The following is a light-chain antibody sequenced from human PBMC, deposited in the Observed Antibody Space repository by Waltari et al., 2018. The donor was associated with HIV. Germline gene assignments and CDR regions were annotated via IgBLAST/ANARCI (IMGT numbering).Light chain of an antibody. Sequence: QSVLTQPPSASGTPGERVTISCSGGTSNIGSNYVYWYHHVPGTAPKLLIYMSDQRPSEVPDRSSGSKSGTSASLVINGLRSEDEAEYYCASWDDSLGGYWIFGGGTNLTVL. CDR2: MSD. J-gene: IGLJ2*01. CDR3: ASWDDSLGGYWI. CDR1: TSNIGSNY. V-gene: IGLV1-47*01.